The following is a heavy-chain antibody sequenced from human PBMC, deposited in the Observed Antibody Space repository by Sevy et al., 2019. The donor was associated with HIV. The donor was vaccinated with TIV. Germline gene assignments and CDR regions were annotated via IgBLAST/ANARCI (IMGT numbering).Heavy chain of an antibody. Sequence: KQSQTLSLTCAISGDSVSSNSAAWNWIRQSPSRGLEWLGRTYYRSKWYNDYAVSVKCRITINPDTSKNHFSLQLNSVTPGYTAVYYCAREGGSYWSSTSCYRGGLFAAAVDYWGQGTLVTVSS. V-gene: IGHV6-1*01. CDR3: AREGGSYWSSTSCYRGGLFAAAVDY. D-gene: IGHD2-2*02. CDR2: TYYRSKWYN. J-gene: IGHJ4*02. CDR1: GDSVSSNSAA.